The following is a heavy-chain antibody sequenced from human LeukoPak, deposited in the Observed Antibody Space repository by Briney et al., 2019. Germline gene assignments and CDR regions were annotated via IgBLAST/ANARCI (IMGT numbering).Heavy chain of an antibody. Sequence: GGSLRLSCAASGFTFSSYWMHWVRHAPGKGLVWVSRINSDGSSPSYADSVKGRFTISRDNAKNTLYLQMNSLRAEDTAVYYCARVGPSGIAVAGTQYFHHWGQGTLVTVSS. CDR1: GFTFSSYW. D-gene: IGHD6-19*01. CDR3: ARVGPSGIAVAGTQYFHH. V-gene: IGHV3-74*01. CDR2: INSDGSSP. J-gene: IGHJ1*01.